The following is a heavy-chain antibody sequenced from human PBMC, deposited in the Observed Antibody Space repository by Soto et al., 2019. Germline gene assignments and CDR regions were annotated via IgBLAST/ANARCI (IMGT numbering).Heavy chain of an antibody. Sequence: PGGSLRLSCAASGFTLTARWMHWVRQAPGKGLVWVSRINDDGSNTDYADSVKSRITINPDTSKNQFSLQLNSVTPEDTAVYFCARTLSSSAENWFDPWGQGTLVTVSS. V-gene: IGHV3-74*01. CDR3: ARTLSSSAENWFDP. CDR2: INDDGSNT. CDR1: GFTLTARW. D-gene: IGHD6-6*01. J-gene: IGHJ5*02.